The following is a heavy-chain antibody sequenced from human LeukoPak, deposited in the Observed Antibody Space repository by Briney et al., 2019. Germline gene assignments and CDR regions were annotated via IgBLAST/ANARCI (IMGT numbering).Heavy chain of an antibody. V-gene: IGHV1-2*02. CDR1: GYTFTGYY. CDR3: ARVGYYGSGSYYNGWFDP. Sequence: ASVKVSCKASGYTFTGYYMHWVRQAPGQGLEWMGWINPNSGGTNYAQKFQGRVTMTRDTSTSTVYMELSSLRSEDTAVYYCARVGYYGSGSYYNGWFDPWGQGTLVTVSS. D-gene: IGHD3-10*01. J-gene: IGHJ5*02. CDR2: INPNSGGT.